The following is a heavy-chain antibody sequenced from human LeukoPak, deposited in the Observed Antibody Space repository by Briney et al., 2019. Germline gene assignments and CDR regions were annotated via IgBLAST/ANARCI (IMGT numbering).Heavy chain of an antibody. CDR2: IYWNDDK. J-gene: IGHJ4*02. CDR1: GFSLSTSGVG. V-gene: IGHV2-5*01. Sequence: SGPTLVNPTQTLTLTCTFSGFSLSTSGVGVGWIRQPPGKALEWLALIYWNDDKRYSPSLQSRLTITKDTSKNQVVLTMTNMDPVDTATYYCVNTPYGDYVGYWGQGTLVTVSS. D-gene: IGHD4-17*01. CDR3: VNTPYGDYVGY.